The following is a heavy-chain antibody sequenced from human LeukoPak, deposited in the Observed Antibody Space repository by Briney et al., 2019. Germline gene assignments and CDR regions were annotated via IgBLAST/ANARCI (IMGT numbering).Heavy chain of an antibody. V-gene: IGHV1-2*02. Sequence: GASVKVSCKAPGYTFTGYYMHWVRQAPGQGLEWMGWINPNSGGTNYAQKSQGRVTMTRDTSISTAYMELSRLRSDDTAVYYCARVRIAVAGKYYFDYWGQGTLVTVSS. D-gene: IGHD6-19*01. CDR3: ARVRIAVAGKYYFDY. CDR1: GYTFTGYY. CDR2: INPNSGGT. J-gene: IGHJ4*02.